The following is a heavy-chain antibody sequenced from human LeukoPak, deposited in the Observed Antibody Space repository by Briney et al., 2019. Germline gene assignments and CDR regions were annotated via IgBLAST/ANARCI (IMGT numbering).Heavy chain of an antibody. J-gene: IGHJ5*02. V-gene: IGHV4-39*07. Sequence: SETLSLTCTVSGGSISSGGYYWSWIRQPPGKGLEWIGEINHSGSTNYNPSLKSRVTISVDTSKNQFSLKLSSVTAADTAVYYCARDTTGLPNTYNWFDPWGQGTLVTVSS. CDR3: ARDTTGLPNTYNWFDP. CDR2: INHSGST. CDR1: GGSISSGGYY. D-gene: IGHD4-17*01.